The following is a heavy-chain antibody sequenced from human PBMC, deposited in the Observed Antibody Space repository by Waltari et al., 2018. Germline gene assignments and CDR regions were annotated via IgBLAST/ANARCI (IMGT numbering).Heavy chain of an antibody. CDR1: GYTFTGYY. CDR2: MNPNSGGT. D-gene: IGHD2-2*01. Sequence: QVQLVQSGAEVKKPGASVKVSCKASGYTFTGYYMHWVRQAPGQGLEWMGWMNPNSGGTNYAQKFQGRVTMTRDTSISTDYMELSRLRSDDTAVYYCARSTDPHYYYYGMDVWGQGTTVTVSS. V-gene: IGHV1-2*02. CDR3: ARSTDPHYYYYGMDV. J-gene: IGHJ6*02.